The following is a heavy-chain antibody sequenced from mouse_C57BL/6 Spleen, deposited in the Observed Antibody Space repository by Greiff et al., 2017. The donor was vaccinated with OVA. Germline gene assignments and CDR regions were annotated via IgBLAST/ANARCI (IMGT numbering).Heavy chain of an antibody. CDR1: GYSFTSGYF. J-gene: IGHJ3*01. CDR2: ISYDGSN. CDR3: ARDHYYGSSPAWFAY. D-gene: IGHD1-1*01. V-gene: IGHV3-6*01. Sequence: EVKLVESGPGLVKPSQSLSLTCSVSGYSFTSGYFWNLIRQFPGNKLVWMGYISYDGSNNYNPSLKNRISITRDTSKNQFFLKLNSVTTEDTATYYCARDHYYGSSPAWFAYWGQGTLVTVSA.